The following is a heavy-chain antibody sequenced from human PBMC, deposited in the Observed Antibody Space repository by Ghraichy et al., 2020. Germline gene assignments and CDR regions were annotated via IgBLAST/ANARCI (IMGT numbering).Heavy chain of an antibody. Sequence: SETLSLTCAVYGGSFSGYYWSWIRQPPGKGLEWIGEINHSGSTNYNPSLKSRVTISVDTSKNQFSLKLSSVTAADTAVYYCARGWRGYSYAGYYFDYWGQGTLVTVSS. CDR1: GGSFSGYY. V-gene: IGHV4-34*01. CDR2: INHSGST. D-gene: IGHD5-18*01. J-gene: IGHJ4*02. CDR3: ARGWRGYSYAGYYFDY.